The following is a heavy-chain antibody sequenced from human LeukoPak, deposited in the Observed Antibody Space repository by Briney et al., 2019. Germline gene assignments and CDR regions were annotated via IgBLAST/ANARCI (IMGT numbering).Heavy chain of an antibody. CDR1: GFTFSSFG. Sequence: WGSLRLYCAAPGFTFSSFGMHLVRQAPGKGLEWVAVKWYDGSNKYYADSVKGRFTISRDNSKNTLYLQMNSLRAEDTAVYYCARDLCSSTSCQYYYYYGMDVWGQGTTVTVSS. D-gene: IGHD2-2*01. CDR3: ARDLCSSTSCQYYYYYGMDV. CDR2: KWYDGSNK. J-gene: IGHJ6*02. V-gene: IGHV3-33*01.